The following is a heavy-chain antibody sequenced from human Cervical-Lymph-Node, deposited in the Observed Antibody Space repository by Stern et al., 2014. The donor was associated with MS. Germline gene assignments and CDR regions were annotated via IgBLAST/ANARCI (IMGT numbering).Heavy chain of an antibody. D-gene: IGHD4-17*01. CDR2: ISWDSGST. CDR1: GFTFNDYS. Sequence: VQLVESGGGLVQPGRSLRLSCAASGFTFNDYSMHWVRQAPGKGLERVSGISWDSGSTDYAASVKGRFAISRDNAKNSLFLHMNSLRPEDTAFYYCAKTTVTTRPFEYWGQGTLVTVSS. J-gene: IGHJ4*02. CDR3: AKTTVTTRPFEY. V-gene: IGHV3-9*01.